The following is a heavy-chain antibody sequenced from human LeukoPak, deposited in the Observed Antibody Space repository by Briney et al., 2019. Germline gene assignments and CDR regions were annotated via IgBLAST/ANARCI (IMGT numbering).Heavy chain of an antibody. J-gene: IGHJ4*02. Sequence: PGGSLRLSCAASGFTFSIYWMHWVRQAPGKGLVWVSRINNYGSSTSYADSVKGRFTISRDNAKNTLYLQMNSLRAEDTAVYYCVSSYCSGGSCYSASGYWGQGTLVTVSS. CDR3: VSSYCSGGSCYSASGY. V-gene: IGHV3-74*01. CDR1: GFTFSIYW. CDR2: INNYGSST. D-gene: IGHD2-15*01.